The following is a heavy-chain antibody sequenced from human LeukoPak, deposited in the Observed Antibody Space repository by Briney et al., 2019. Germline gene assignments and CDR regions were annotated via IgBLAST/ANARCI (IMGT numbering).Heavy chain of an antibody. CDR3: AKRAGSQKQDYYFDY. CDR1: GFTFSTYA. V-gene: IGHV3-30-3*02. Sequence: GGSLRLSCAASGFTFSTYALHWVRQAPGKGLEWVAVISYDGNNKYYADSVKGRFTISRDNSKNTLYLQMNSLKTEDTAVYFCAKRAGSQKQDYYFDYWGQGTLVTGSS. J-gene: IGHJ4*02. D-gene: IGHD1-26*01. CDR2: ISYDGNNK.